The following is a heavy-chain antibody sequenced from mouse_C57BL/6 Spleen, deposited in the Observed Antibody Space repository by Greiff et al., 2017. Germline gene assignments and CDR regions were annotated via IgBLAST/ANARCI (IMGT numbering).Heavy chain of an antibody. CDR1: GFSLTSYA. D-gene: IGHD1-1*01. Sequence: VHLVESGPGLVAPSQSLSITCTVSGFSLTSYAISWVRQPPGKGLEWLGVIWTGGGTNYNSALKSRLSISKDNSKSQVFLKMNSLQTDDTARYYCARGRGFITTVVEGDYYAMDYWGQGTSVTVSS. CDR3: ARGRGFITTVVEGDYYAMDY. J-gene: IGHJ4*01. V-gene: IGHV2-9-1*01. CDR2: IWTGGGT.